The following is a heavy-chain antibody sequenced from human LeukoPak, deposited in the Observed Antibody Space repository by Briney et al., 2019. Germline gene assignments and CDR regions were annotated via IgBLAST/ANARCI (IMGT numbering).Heavy chain of an antibody. Sequence: ASETLSLTCAVYGGSFSGYYWSWIRQPPGKGLEWIGEINHSGSTNYNPSLKSRVTISVDTSKNQFSLKLSSVTAADTAVYYCAREMATIEDYWGQGTLVTVSS. D-gene: IGHD5-24*01. CDR1: GGSFSGYY. CDR2: INHSGST. V-gene: IGHV4-34*01. J-gene: IGHJ4*02. CDR3: AREMATIEDY.